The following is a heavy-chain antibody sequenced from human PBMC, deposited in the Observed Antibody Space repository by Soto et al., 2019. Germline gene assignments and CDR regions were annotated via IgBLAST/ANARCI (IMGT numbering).Heavy chain of an antibody. CDR3: GIFVY. CDR2: INHSGST. J-gene: IGHJ4*02. V-gene: IGHV4-34*01. Sequence: SETLSLTCTVSGGSIISYYWSWIRQPPGKGLEWIGEINHSGSTNYNPSLKSRVTISVDTSKNQFSLKLSSVTAADTAVYYCGIFVYWGQGTLVTVSS. CDR1: GGSIISYY.